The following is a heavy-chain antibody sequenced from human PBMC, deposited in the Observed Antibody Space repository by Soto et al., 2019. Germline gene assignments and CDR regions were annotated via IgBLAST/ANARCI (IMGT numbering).Heavy chain of an antibody. CDR3: ARERRYCSGGTCSDGLDV. J-gene: IGHJ6*02. CDR1: RGSVSSGGYS. D-gene: IGHD2-15*01. V-gene: IGHV4-30-2*01. Sequence: PSETLSLTCVLTRGSVSSGGYSWNGIRQPPGKALEWIGFIFDSESTFYNPSLKSRVTISVERSKNQFSLRLTSVTAADTAVYYCARERRYCSGGTCSDGLDVWGPGTTVTVSS. CDR2: IFDSEST.